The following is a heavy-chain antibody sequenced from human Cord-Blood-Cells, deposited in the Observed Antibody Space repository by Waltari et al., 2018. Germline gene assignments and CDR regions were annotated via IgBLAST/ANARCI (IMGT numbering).Heavy chain of an antibody. Sequence: QVQLVQSGAEGTKPGASVKGSCTASGSTFTGSYIHWVRQAPGQGLELMGWINPNSGGTNYAQKFQGRVTMTRDTSISTAYMELSRLRSDDTAVYYCARGRESSSWFDYWGQGTLVTVSS. V-gene: IGHV1-2*02. CDR1: GSTFTGSY. CDR2: INPNSGGT. CDR3: ARGRESSSWFDY. J-gene: IGHJ5*01. D-gene: IGHD6-13*01.